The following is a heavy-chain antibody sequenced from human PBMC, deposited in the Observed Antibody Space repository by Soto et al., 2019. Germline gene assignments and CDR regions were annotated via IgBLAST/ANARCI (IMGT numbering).Heavy chain of an antibody. CDR3: ARDHCFAGSCYDDAFDV. V-gene: IGHV1-3*01. D-gene: IGHD2-15*01. CDR1: GYTFTDYS. CDR2: INAGNGDT. J-gene: IGHJ3*01. Sequence: QVQFVQSGAEVKKPGASVKVSCKASGYTFTDYSMHWVRQAPGQRLEWMGWINAGNGDTKYSQKFQDRVTITRDTSASTAYMELSSLRSEDTAVYYWARDHCFAGSCYDDAFDVWGQGTTVTVSS.